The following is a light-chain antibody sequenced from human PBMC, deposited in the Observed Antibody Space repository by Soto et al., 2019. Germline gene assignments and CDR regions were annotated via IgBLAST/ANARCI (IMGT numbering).Light chain of an antibody. J-gene: IGKJ5*01. Sequence: IVLTQSPATLSLSPGQRSTLSCRASQSVSSYLAWYQQKPGQAPRLLIYDASNRATGIPARFSGSGSGTDVTLTISSLEPEDFAVYYCQQRSNWPLTFGQGTRLEI. V-gene: IGKV3-11*01. CDR2: DAS. CDR3: QQRSNWPLT. CDR1: QSVSSY.